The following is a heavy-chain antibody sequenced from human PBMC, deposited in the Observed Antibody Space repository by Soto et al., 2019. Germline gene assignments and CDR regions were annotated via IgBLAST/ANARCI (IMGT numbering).Heavy chain of an antibody. D-gene: IGHD3-16*02. J-gene: IGHJ4*02. V-gene: IGHV3-23*01. Sequence: VGSLRLACASSVFTFSSYAMSCVRHSPGKWLEWVSAISGSGSTFYADSVKGRFTISRDNSKNTLYLQMNSLRAEDTAVYYCAKEKDYDYVWGSDSYTSEYWCQGTRGTVSS. CDR1: VFTFSSYA. CDR3: AKEKDYDYVWGSDSYTSEY. CDR2: ISGSGST.